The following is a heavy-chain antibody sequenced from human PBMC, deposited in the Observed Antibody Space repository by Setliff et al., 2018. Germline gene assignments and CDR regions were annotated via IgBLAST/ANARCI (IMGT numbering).Heavy chain of an antibody. CDR3: ASRNSDGGPEYFQH. CDR2: VYSNVGT. Sequence: SETLSLTCTVSGGSINNYYWSWIRQPAGKGLEWIGRVYSNVGTNFNPSLKSRVTMSVDASKNQISLKLMSVTAADTAVYYCASRNSDGGPEYFQHWGKGTTVTVSS. D-gene: IGHD2-2*01. V-gene: IGHV4-4*07. CDR1: GGSINNYY. J-gene: IGHJ6*04.